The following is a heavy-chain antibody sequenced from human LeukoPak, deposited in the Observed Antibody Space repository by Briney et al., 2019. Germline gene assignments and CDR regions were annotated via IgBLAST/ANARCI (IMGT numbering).Heavy chain of an antibody. V-gene: IGHV1-8*01. D-gene: IGHD2-15*01. J-gene: IGHJ5*02. CDR1: GYTFTSYD. CDR2: MNPNSGNT. Sequence: EASVKVSCKASGYTFTSYDINWVRQATGQGLEWMGWMNPNSGNTGYAQKFQGRVTMTRNTSISTAYMELSSLRSEDTAVYYCARVSCGGGSCYSGENWFDPWGQGTLVTVSS. CDR3: ARVSCGGGSCYSGENWFDP.